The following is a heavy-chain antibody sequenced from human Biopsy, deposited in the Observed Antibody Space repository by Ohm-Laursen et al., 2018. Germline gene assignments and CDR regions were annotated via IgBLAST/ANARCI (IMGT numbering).Heavy chain of an antibody. Sequence: SVKVSCKASGGTFTNHAVGWVRQAPGQGLEWVGSSIPLFNTANYADKFQGRVTLTADKSTATAYMELSSLRSEDTAIYYCARFPLGAYDDSGSYRAVEHWYFDLWGRGTLVTVSS. CDR3: ARFPLGAYDDSGSYRAVEHWYFDL. CDR2: SIPLFNTA. J-gene: IGHJ2*01. V-gene: IGHV1-69*06. CDR1: GGTFTNHA. D-gene: IGHD3-22*01.